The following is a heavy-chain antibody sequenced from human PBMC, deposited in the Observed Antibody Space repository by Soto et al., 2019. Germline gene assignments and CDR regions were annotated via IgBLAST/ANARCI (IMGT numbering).Heavy chain of an antibody. J-gene: IGHJ4*02. V-gene: IGHV1-69*10. CDR3: ARYYAILTGYFGS. D-gene: IGHD3-9*01. Sequence: ASVKVSCKASGGTFSSYGITWVRLVPGQGLEWMGGIMPVFDIVNYAQKFQGRVSITADKSTSTAYMELSSLRSEDTAVYYCARYYAILTGYFGSWGQGTLVTVSS. CDR2: IMPVFDIV. CDR1: GGTFSSYG.